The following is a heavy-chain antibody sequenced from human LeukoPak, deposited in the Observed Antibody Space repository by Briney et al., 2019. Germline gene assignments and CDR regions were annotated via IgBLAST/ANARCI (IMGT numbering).Heavy chain of an antibody. CDR1: SGSISSSSYY. V-gene: IGHV4-39*01. D-gene: IGHD3-22*01. CDR3: ATTGYYYDSSGYYGY. CDR2: IYYSGST. J-gene: IGHJ4*02. Sequence: PSETLSLTCTVSSGSISSSSYYWGWIRQPPGKGLEWIGSIYYSGSTYYNPSLKSRVTISVDTSKNQFSLKLSSVTAADTAVYYCATTGYYYDSSGYYGYWGQGTLVTVSS.